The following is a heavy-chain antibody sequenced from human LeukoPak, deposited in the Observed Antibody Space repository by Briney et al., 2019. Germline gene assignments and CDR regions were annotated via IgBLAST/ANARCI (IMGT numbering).Heavy chain of an antibody. CDR2: IRYDGSNK. Sequence: GGSLRLSCAASGFTFSSYGMHWVRQAPGKGLEWVAFIRYDGSNKYYADSVKGRFTISRDNSKNTLYLQMNSLRAEDTAVYYCAKNRSSSLTGWFDPWGQGTLVTVSS. CDR3: AKNRSSSLTGWFDP. J-gene: IGHJ5*02. V-gene: IGHV3-30*02. CDR1: GFTFSSYG. D-gene: IGHD6-6*01.